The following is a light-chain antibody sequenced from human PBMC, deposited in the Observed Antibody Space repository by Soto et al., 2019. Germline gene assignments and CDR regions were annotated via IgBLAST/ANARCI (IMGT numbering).Light chain of an antibody. CDR2: DVN. CDR1: SNDVGGYNY. CDR3: SSYTSSSTSVL. Sequence: QSALTQPASVSGSPGQSITISCTGTSNDVGGYNYVSWYQQHPGKAPKLMIYDVNNRPSGVSNRFSGSKSGNTASLTISGLQAGDEADYYCSSYTSSSTSVLFGGGTKLTVL. V-gene: IGLV2-14*03. J-gene: IGLJ2*01.